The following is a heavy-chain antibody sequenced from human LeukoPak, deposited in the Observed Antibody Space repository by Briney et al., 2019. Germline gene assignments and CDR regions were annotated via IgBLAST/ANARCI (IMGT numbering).Heavy chain of an antibody. CDR3: ARSEIAAAGTPDWFDP. V-gene: IGHV1-24*01. Sequence: ASVKVSCKVSGYTLTELSMHWVRQAPGKGLEWMGGFDPEDGETIYAQKFQGRVTVTEDTSTDTAYMELSSLRSEDTAVYYCARSEIAAAGTPDWFDPWGQGTLVTVSS. CDR2: FDPEDGET. J-gene: IGHJ5*02. D-gene: IGHD6-13*01. CDR1: GYTLTELS.